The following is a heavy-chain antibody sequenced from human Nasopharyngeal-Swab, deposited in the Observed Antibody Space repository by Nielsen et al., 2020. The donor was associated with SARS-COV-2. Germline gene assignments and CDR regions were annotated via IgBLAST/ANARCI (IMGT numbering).Heavy chain of an antibody. D-gene: IGHD4-23*01. CDR3: ARHVYGGNSGFLDH. Sequence: SETLSLTCTVSGGFISSSSYLWAWIRQPPGRGLQWIGSIYYAGNTYYNPSLTSRVTLSVDTSKGQFSLKLSSVTAADTAVYYCARHVYGGNSGFLDHWGQGTLATVSS. CDR1: GGFISSSSYL. CDR2: IYYAGNT. J-gene: IGHJ4*02. V-gene: IGHV4-39*01.